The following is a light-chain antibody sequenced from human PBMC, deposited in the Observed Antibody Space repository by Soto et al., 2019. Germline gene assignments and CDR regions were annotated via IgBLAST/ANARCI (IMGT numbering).Light chain of an antibody. CDR2: EVS. J-gene: IGLJ2*01. V-gene: IGLV2-8*01. CDR3: SSYAGSNNLV. CDR1: SSDVGGYNY. Sequence: QSVLTQPPSASGSPGQSVTISCTGTSSDVGGYNYVSWYQQHPGKAPKLMISEVSKRPSGVPDRFSGSKSGNTASLTVSGLQAEDEADYYCSSYAGSNNLVFGGRTKLTVL.